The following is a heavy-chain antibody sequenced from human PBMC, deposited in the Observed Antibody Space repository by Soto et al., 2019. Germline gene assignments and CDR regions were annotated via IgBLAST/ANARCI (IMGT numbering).Heavy chain of an antibody. CDR3: ASVLELHYYYGMDV. CDR2: IIPIFGTA. CDR1: GGTFSSYA. D-gene: IGHD1-7*01. J-gene: IGHJ6*02. V-gene: IGHV1-69*12. Sequence: QVQLVQSGAEVKKPGSSVKVSCKASGGTFSSYAISWVRQAPGQGLEWMGGIIPIFGTANYAQKFQGRVTIXAXEPXSTAYMELSSLRSEDTAVYYCASVLELHYYYGMDVWGQGTTVTVSS.